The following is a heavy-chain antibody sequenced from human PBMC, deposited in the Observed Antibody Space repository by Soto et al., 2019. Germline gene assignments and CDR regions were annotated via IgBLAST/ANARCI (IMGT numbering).Heavy chain of an antibody. CDR3: AKDHQQSLTIFDY. D-gene: IGHD2-2*01. CDR2: ISGSGGTT. Sequence: PGGSLRLSCVASGFTFSNYAMSWVRQAPGKGLEWVSGISGSGGTTYYADSVKGRFTISRDNSKNTLFLQMNSLRAGDTAVYYCAKDHQQSLTIFDYWGQGA. V-gene: IGHV3-23*01. CDR1: GFTFSNYA. J-gene: IGHJ4*02.